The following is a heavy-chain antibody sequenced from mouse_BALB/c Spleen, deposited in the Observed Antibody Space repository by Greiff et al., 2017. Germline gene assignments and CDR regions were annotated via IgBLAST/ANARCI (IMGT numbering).Heavy chain of an antibody. CDR3: AREVTTEFAY. CDR1: GFNIKDTY. V-gene: IGHV14-3*02. D-gene: IGHD2-2*01. J-gene: IGHJ3*01. Sequence: EVHLVESGAELVKPGASVKLSCTASGFNIKDTYMHWVKQRPEQGLEWIGRIDPANGNTKYDPKFQGKATITADTSSNTAYLQLSSLTSEDTAVYYCAREVTTEFAYWGQGTLVTVSA. CDR2: IDPANGNT.